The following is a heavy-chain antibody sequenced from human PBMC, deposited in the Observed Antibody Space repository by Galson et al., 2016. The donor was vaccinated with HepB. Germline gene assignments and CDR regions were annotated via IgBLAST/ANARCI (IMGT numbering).Heavy chain of an antibody. D-gene: IGHD1-26*01. CDR1: GDSVSSDSTS. Sequence: CAISGDSVSSDSTSWNWIRQSPSRGLEWLGRTYYRSKWYNDYVASVESRITINPDTSNNQFSLRLDSVTPEDTAVYYCARGSTLHSWGQGTLVTVSS. CDR3: ARGSTLHS. J-gene: IGHJ4*02. CDR2: TYYRSKWYN. V-gene: IGHV6-1*01.